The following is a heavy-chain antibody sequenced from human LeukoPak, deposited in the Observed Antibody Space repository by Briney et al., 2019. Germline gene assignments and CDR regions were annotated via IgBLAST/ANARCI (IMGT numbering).Heavy chain of an antibody. J-gene: IGHJ4*02. V-gene: IGHV4-59*01. D-gene: IGHD4-23*01. CDR2: IYYSGST. CDR3: ARLYGGNRSFDY. CDR1: GGSISSYY. Sequence: PSETLSLTCTVSGGSISSYYWSWIRQPPGKGLEWIGYIYYSGSTYYNPSLKSRVTISVDTSKNQFSLKLSSVTAADTAVYYCARLYGGNRSFDYWGQGTLVTVSS.